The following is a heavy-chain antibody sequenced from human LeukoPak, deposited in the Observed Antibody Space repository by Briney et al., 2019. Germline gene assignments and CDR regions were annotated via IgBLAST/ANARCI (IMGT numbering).Heavy chain of an antibody. V-gene: IGHV3-23*01. CDR1: GFTFSTYA. CDR3: AKGDCYSGTCSRGIGGF. CDR2: ISGSGGGGST. D-gene: IGHD2-15*01. J-gene: IGHJ4*02. Sequence: GGSLRLSCAASGFTFSTYAMHWVRQAPGEGLEWVSSISGSGGGGSTYYADSVKGRFTISRDNSKNTVYLQMNSLRAEDTAVYYCAKGDCYSGTCSRGIGGFWGQGTLVTVSS.